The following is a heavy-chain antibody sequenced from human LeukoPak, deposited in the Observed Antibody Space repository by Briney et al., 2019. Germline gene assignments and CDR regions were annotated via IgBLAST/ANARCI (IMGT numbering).Heavy chain of an antibody. Sequence: GGSLRLSCAASGFTFSSHAMSWVRQVPGKGLEWVSAISGSGGSTYYADSVKGRFTISRDNSKNTLYLQMNSLRAEDTAVYYCAKDFFPLGEFVFDYWGQGTLVTVSS. D-gene: IGHD3-10*01. V-gene: IGHV3-23*01. CDR1: GFTFSSHA. CDR2: ISGSGGST. CDR3: AKDFFPLGEFVFDY. J-gene: IGHJ4*02.